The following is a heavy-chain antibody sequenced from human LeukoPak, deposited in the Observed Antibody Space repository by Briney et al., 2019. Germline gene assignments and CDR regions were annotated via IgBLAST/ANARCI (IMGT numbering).Heavy chain of an antibody. CDR1: GFTVSSNY. V-gene: IGHV3-66*01. CDR2: IYSGGST. J-gene: IGHJ4*02. Sequence: GGSLRLSCAASGFTVSSNYMSWVRQAPGKGLEWASVIYSGGSTYYADSVKGRFTISRDNSKNTLYLQMNSLRAEDTAVYYCARDSPTGSSGWYRGYFDYWGQGTLVTVSS. CDR3: ARDSPTGSSGWYRGYFDY. D-gene: IGHD6-19*01.